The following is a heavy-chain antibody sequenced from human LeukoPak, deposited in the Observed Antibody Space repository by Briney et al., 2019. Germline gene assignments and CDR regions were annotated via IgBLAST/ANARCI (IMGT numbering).Heavy chain of an antibody. CDR3: ASSDDYNTYWCYLNF. Sequence: PGGSLRLSCAASGFSFSTFVMHWVRPAPGKGLEWVAVIRPDGSHISYVDPVKGRFTISRDNSKNTLYLQMNRLRAEDAAVYYCASSDDYNTYWCYLNFWGQGTLVTVSS. D-gene: IGHD4-11*01. J-gene: IGHJ4*02. CDR1: GFSFSTFV. CDR2: IRPDGSHI. V-gene: IGHV3-33*01.